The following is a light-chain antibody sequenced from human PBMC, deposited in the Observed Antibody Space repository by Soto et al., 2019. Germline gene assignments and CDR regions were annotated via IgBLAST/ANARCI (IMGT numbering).Light chain of an antibody. CDR2: GAS. CDR3: QQYRSWPRP. CDR1: QSVDIS. V-gene: IGKV3-15*01. Sequence: EIVLTQSPATLSVSPGEKDILSCRASQSVDISLAWYQQKPGQAPRLLIYGASTRATDMPGTFSGRGSGTEFTLTITSLRPEDFRVYYCQQYRSWPRPFGQGTKVDI. J-gene: IGKJ1*01.